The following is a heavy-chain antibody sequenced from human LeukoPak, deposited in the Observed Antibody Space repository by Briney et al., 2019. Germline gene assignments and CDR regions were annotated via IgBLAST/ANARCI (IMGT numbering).Heavy chain of an antibody. CDR2: IRYDGSNK. CDR3: AKVGDSSGYYQNYFDY. CDR1: GFTFSSCG. V-gene: IGHV3-30*02. Sequence: GGSLRLSCAASGFTFSSCGMHWVRQAPGKGLEWVAFIRYDGSNKYYADSVKGRFTISRDNSKNTLYLQMNSLRAEDTAVYYCAKVGDSSGYYQNYFDYWGQGTLVTVSS. J-gene: IGHJ4*02. D-gene: IGHD3-22*01.